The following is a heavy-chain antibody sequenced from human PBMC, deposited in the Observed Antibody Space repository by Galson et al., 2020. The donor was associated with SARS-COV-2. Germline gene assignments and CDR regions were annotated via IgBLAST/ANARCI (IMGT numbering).Heavy chain of an antibody. CDR2: ISYDGSNK. CDR3: ARPNSGSYRAPFDY. V-gene: IGHV3-30*04. Sequence: GGSLRLSCAASGFTFSSYAMHWVRQAPGKGLDWVAVISYDGSNKYYADSVKGRFTISRDNSKNTLYLQMNSLRAEDTAVYYCARPNSGSYRAPFDYWGQGTLVTVSS. CDR1: GFTFSSYA. J-gene: IGHJ4*02. D-gene: IGHD1-26*01.